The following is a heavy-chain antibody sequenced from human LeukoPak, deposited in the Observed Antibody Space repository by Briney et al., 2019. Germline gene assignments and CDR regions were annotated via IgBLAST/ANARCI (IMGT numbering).Heavy chain of an antibody. CDR2: ISDRGGST. CDR3: ARLRLALVVAGQDY. J-gene: IGHJ4*02. D-gene: IGHD6-19*01. CDR1: GSTFSSYA. V-gene: IGHV3-23*01. Sequence: PGGSLRLSCAASGSTFSSYAMSWVRQAPGKGLEWVSTISDRGGSTYYADSVKGRFTISRDNSKNTLHLHMNSLRDEDTAVYYCARLRLALVVAGQDYWGQGTLVTVPS.